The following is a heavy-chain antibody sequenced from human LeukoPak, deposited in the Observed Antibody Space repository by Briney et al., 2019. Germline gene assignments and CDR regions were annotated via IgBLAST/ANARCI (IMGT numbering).Heavy chain of an antibody. CDR2: INHSGST. Sequence: SETLSLTCAVYGGSFSGYYWSWIRQPPGKGLEWIGEINHSGSTNYNPSLKSRVTISVDTSKNQFSLKLSSVTAADTAVYYCARGPRIQLWFVLFDYWGQGTLVTVSS. J-gene: IGHJ4*02. D-gene: IGHD5-18*01. CDR3: ARGPRIQLWFVLFDY. CDR1: GGSFSGYY. V-gene: IGHV4-34*01.